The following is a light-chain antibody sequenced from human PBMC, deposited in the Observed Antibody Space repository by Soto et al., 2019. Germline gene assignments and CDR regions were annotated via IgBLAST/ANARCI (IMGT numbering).Light chain of an antibody. J-gene: IGKJ2*01. V-gene: IGKV3-20*01. CDR3: QQHGSSPVT. Sequence: EIVLTQSPGTLSLSPGERATLSCRASQSVSSSYLAWYQQKPGQAPRLLIYGASNWATGIPDRFSGSGSGTDFTLTISRLEPEDFAVYYCQQHGSSPVTFGQGTKLEIK. CDR2: GAS. CDR1: QSVSSSY.